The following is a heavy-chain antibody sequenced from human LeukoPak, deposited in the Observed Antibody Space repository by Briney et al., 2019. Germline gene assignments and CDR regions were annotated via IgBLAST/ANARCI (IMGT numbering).Heavy chain of an antibody. D-gene: IGHD1-26*01. J-gene: IGHJ3*02. CDR1: GYSFTSYY. V-gene: IGHV1-46*01. CDR3: ARSSAYYNEADI. CDR2: INPSGGST. Sequence: ASVKVSCKTSGYSFTSYYMHWVRQAPGQGVEWMGIINPSGGSTTYAQKFQGRLTMTSDTSTRTVYMELSSLRSEDTAVYYCARSSAYYNEADIWGQGTMVTVSS.